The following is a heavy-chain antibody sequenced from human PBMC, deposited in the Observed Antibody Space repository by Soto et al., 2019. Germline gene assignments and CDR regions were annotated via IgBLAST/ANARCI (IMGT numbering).Heavy chain of an antibody. CDR2: IYYSGST. V-gene: IGHV4-39*01. J-gene: IGHJ4*02. D-gene: IGHD3-22*01. CDR1: GGSISRISYY. Sequence: SETLSVTCTVSGGSISRISYYWVWIRQHPGKGLEWIGSIYYSGSTYYNPSLKSRVTISVDTSKNQLSLKLSSVTAADTAVYYCARYSHDSSGYYSNVAYWAQGTLVTVS. CDR3: ARYSHDSSGYYSNVAY.